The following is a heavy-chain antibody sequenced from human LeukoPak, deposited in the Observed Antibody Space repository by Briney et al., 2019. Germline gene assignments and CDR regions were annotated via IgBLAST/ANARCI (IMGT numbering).Heavy chain of an antibody. CDR2: INHSGST. V-gene: IGHV4-34*01. CDR1: GGSFSGYY. J-gene: IGHJ6*03. D-gene: IGHD3-3*01. CDR3: ASSRGDFWSGYHPSHYYMDV. Sequence: SETLSLTCAVYGGSFSGYYWSWIRQPPGKGLEWIGEINHSGSTNYNPSLKSRVTISVDTSKNQFSLKLSSVTAADTAVYYCASSRGDFWSGYHPSHYYMDVWGKGTTVTVSS.